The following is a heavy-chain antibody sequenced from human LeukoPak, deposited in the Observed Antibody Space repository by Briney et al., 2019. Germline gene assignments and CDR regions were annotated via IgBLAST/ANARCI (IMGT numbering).Heavy chain of an antibody. Sequence: PGGSLRLFWEGSGFTFSSYAMNWVRQAPGKGLEWVSYISGSASTIYYADSVKGRFTISRDNARNSLYLQMNSLRAEDTAVYYCASVQRPGEPYFDYWGQGTLVTVSS. J-gene: IGHJ4*02. CDR3: ASVQRPGEPYFDY. D-gene: IGHD7-27*01. V-gene: IGHV3-48*01. CDR2: ISGSASTI. CDR1: GFTFSSYA.